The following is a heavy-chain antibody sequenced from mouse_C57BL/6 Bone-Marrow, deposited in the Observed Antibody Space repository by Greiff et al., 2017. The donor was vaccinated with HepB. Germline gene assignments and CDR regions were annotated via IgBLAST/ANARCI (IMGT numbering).Heavy chain of an antibody. D-gene: IGHD1-1*02. CDR2: IDPETGGT. V-gene: IGHV1-15*01. CDR1: GYTFTDYE. J-gene: IGHJ4*01. CDR3: TRCGHAMDY. Sequence: VHLVESGAELVRPGASVTLSCKASGYTFTDYEMHWVKQTPVHGLEWIGAIDPETGGTAYNQKFKGKAILTADKSSSTAYMELRSLTSEDSAVYYCTRCGHAMDYWGQGTSVTVSS.